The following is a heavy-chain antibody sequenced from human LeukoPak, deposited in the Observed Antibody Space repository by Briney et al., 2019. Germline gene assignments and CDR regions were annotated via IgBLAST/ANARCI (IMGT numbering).Heavy chain of an antibody. Sequence: PSETLSLTCTVSGGSISSSSYYWGWIRQPPGKGLEWIGSIYYSGSTYYNPSLKSRVTISVDTSKNQFSLKLSSVTAADTAVYYCASGVGTIKVKHTDSSGWLRDAFDIWGQGTMVTVSS. J-gene: IGHJ3*02. CDR3: ASGVGTIKVKHTDSSGWLRDAFDI. CDR2: IYYSGST. V-gene: IGHV4-39*07. D-gene: IGHD6-19*01. CDR1: GGSISSSSYY.